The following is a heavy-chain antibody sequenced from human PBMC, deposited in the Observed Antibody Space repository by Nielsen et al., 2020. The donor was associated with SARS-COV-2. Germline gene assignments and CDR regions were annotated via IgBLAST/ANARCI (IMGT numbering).Heavy chain of an antibody. J-gene: IGHJ6*03. CDR1: GYSFTSYW. D-gene: IGHD6-13*01. CDR2: IYPGDSDT. Sequence: KVSCKGSGYSFTSYWIGWVRQMPGKGLEWMGIIYPGDSDTRYSPSFQGQVTISADKSISTAYLQWSSLKASDTAMYYCARRAAAAPVYYYYYYMDVWGKGTTVTVSS. V-gene: IGHV5-51*01. CDR3: ARRAAAAPVYYYYYYMDV.